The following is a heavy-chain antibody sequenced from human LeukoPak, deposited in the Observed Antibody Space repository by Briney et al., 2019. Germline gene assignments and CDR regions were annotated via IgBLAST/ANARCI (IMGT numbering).Heavy chain of an antibody. V-gene: IGHV3-23*01. CDR3: AKDSYDFWSGYYTVNWFDP. Sequence: GGSLRLSCAASGLTFSSYAMSWVRQAPGKGLEWVSAISGSGGSTYYADSVKGRFTISRDNSKNTLYLQMNGLRAEDTAVYYRAKDSYDFWSGYYTVNWFDPWGQGTLVTVSS. CDR1: GLTFSSYA. CDR2: ISGSGGST. D-gene: IGHD3-3*01. J-gene: IGHJ5*02.